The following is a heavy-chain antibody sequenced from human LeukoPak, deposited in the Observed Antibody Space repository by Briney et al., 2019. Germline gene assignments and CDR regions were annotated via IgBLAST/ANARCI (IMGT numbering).Heavy chain of an antibody. J-gene: IGHJ6*02. CDR2: IIPILGIA. V-gene: IGHV1-69*04. CDR1: GGTFSSYA. D-gene: IGHD3-3*01. CDR3: ARAMRVLRFLAWFPYGMDV. Sequence: SVKVSCKASGGTFSSYAISWVRQAPGQGLEWMGRIIPILGIANYAQKFQGRVTITADKSTSTAYMELSSLRSEDTAVYYCARAMRVLRFLAWFPYGMDVWGQGTTVTVSS.